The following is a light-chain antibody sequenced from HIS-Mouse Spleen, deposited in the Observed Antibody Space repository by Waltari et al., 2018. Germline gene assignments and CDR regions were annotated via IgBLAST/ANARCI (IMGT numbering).Light chain of an antibody. Sequence: DIEFTQSASLLSASVGARVTITCRASQGISSYLAWYQQKPGKAPKLLIYAASTLQSGVPSRFSGSGSGTEFTLTISSLQPEDFATYYCQQLNSYPPTFGQGTKVEIK. V-gene: IGKV1-9*01. J-gene: IGKJ1*01. CDR1: QGISSY. CDR2: AAS. CDR3: QQLNSYPPT.